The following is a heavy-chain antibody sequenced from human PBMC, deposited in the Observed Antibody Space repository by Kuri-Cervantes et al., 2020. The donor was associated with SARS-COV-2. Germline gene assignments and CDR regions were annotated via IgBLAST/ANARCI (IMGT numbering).Heavy chain of an antibody. CDR3: ARVSGSGSNWAWYFDL. V-gene: IGHV4-59*01. D-gene: IGHD1-26*01. CDR1: GGSISSYY. J-gene: IGHJ2*01. Sequence: GSLRLSCTVSGGSISSYYWSWIRQPPGKGLEWIGYIYNSGSTNYNPSLKSRVTIPVDTSKNQFSLKLSSVTAADTAVYHRARVSGSGSNWAWYFDLWGRGTLVTVSS. CDR2: IYNSGST.